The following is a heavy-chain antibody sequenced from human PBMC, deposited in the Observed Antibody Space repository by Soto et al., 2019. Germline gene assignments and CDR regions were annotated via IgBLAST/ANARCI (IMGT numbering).Heavy chain of an antibody. D-gene: IGHD3-10*01. CDR2: ISYDGSNK. Sequence: GGSLRISCAASGFTFSSYAMHWVRQAPGKGLEWVAVISYDGSNKYYADSVKGRFTISRDNSKNTLYLQMNSLRAEDTAVYYCARVPDEVLWFGELFPHDYWGQGTLVTVSS. CDR1: GFTFSSYA. CDR3: ARVPDEVLWFGELFPHDY. V-gene: IGHV3-30-3*01. J-gene: IGHJ4*02.